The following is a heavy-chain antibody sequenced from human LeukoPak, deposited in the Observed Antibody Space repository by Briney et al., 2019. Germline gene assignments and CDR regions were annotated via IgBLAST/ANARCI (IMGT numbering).Heavy chain of an antibody. CDR3: ARDLPGEGIDY. V-gene: IGHV3-74*01. CDR1: GFTFNSFW. D-gene: IGHD3-10*01. CDR2: IDSDGSTT. Sequence: GSLRLSCAASGFTFNSFWMHWVRQAPGKGLVWVSHIDSDGSTTTYADSVKGRFTISRDNAKNTVYLQMNSLRAEDTAVYFCARDLPGEGIDYWGQGTPVNVSS. J-gene: IGHJ4*02.